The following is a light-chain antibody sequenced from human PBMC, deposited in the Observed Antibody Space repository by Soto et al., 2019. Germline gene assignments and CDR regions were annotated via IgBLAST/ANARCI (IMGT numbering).Light chain of an antibody. CDR2: GAS. CDR3: QQYGSSPTT. Sequence: DIVLTQSPGTLSLSPGERATLSCRASQSVSSSYLAWYQQKPGQAPRLLIYGASSRATGIPDRFSGSGSGTDFTLTISRLEPEDFAVYYCQQYGSSPTTFGQVTKVDIK. J-gene: IGKJ1*01. V-gene: IGKV3-20*01. CDR1: QSVSSSY.